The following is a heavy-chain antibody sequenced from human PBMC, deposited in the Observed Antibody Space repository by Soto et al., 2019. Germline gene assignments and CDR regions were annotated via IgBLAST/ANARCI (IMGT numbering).Heavy chain of an antibody. V-gene: IGHV1-2*04. Sequence: GASVKVSCKASGYTFTGYYMHWVRQAPGQGLEWMGWINPNSGGTNYAQKFQGWVTMTRDASISTAYMELSRLRSDDTAVYYCARGGYYDILTGYYLGPYYFDYWGQGTLVTVSS. CDR1: GYTFTGYY. CDR2: INPNSGGT. CDR3: ARGGYYDILTGYYLGPYYFDY. D-gene: IGHD3-9*01. J-gene: IGHJ4*02.